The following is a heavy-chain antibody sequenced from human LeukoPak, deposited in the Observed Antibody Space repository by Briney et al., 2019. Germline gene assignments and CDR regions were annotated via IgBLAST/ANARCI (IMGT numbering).Heavy chain of an antibody. CDR2: ISSSSSYI. Sequence: PGGSLRLSCAASGLTFSSYAMSWVRQAPGKGLEWVSSISSSSSYIYYADSVKGRFTISRDNAKNSLYLQMNSLRAEDTAVYYCARGVCSGGSCYMPDYWGQGTLVTVSS. D-gene: IGHD2-15*01. CDR1: GLTFSSYA. V-gene: IGHV3-21*01. J-gene: IGHJ4*02. CDR3: ARGVCSGGSCYMPDY.